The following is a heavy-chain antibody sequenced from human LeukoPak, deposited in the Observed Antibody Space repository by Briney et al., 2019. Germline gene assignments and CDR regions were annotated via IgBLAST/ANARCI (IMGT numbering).Heavy chain of an antibody. Sequence: PSETLSLTCTVSGGSISSYYWSWIRQPPGKGLEWIGYIYYSGSTNYNPSLKSRVTISVDTSKNQFSLKLSSVTAADTAVYYCARDSPFSSGWYSHYYYYMDVWGKGTTVTVSS. J-gene: IGHJ6*03. CDR3: ARDSPFSSGWYSHYYYYMDV. D-gene: IGHD6-19*01. CDR1: GGSISSYY. V-gene: IGHV4-59*12. CDR2: IYYSGST.